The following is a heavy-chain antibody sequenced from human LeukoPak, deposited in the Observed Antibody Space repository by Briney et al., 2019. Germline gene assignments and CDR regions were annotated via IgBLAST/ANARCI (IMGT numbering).Heavy chain of an antibody. J-gene: IGHJ4*02. D-gene: IGHD4-11*01. CDR2: ISDNEGT. V-gene: IGHV4-34*01. CDR3: ARGLDRSKTGY. CDR1: SEPFSGGY. Sequence: SETLSLTCAVYSEPFSGGYWSWIRQTPGKGLDWIGEISDNEGTKYNPSLKGRVTISVDTSKNQFSLKLTSVTAADTAVYYCARGLDRSKTGYWGQGSLVTVSS.